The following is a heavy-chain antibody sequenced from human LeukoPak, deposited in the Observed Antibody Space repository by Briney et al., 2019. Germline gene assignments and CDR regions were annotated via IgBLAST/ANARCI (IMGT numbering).Heavy chain of an antibody. CDR3: VKEGGTYSSSWYDY. CDR1: GFTFSSYA. D-gene: IGHD6-13*01. J-gene: IGHJ4*02. CDR2: ISSNGGST. Sequence: GGSLRLSCSASGFTFSSYAMHWVRQAPGKGLEYVSAISSNGGSTYYADSVKGRVTISRDNSKNTLYLQMSSLRAEDTAVYYCVKEGGTYSSSWYDYWGQGTLVTVSS. V-gene: IGHV3-64D*09.